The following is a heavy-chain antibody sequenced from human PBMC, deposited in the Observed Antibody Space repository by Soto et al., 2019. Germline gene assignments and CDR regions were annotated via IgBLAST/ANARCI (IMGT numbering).Heavy chain of an antibody. D-gene: IGHD1-7*01. V-gene: IGHV4-30-2*01. CDR1: GGSISGSPYS. CDR3: ARTWELINFDY. CDR2: IYDTGST. Sequence: QLQLQESGSGLVKASQTLSLTCAVSGGSISGSPYSWSWIRQPPGKGLEWIGYIYDTGSTYYNPSLKSRVTISVDRSKNQFSLNVNSVTAADTAVYYCARTWELINFDYWGQGTLVTVSS. J-gene: IGHJ4*02.